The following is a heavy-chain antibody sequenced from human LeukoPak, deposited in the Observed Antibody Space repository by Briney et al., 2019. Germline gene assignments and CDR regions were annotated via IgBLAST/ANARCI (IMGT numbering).Heavy chain of an antibody. Sequence: GGSLRLSCAASGFTFSNFDMTWVRQAPGKGPEWVSPISGDATKTYYADSVKGRFTISRDNSENTLFLEINSLRVDDTALYYCAKKAVVAASYYFDYWGQGTLVTVSS. CDR3: AKKAVVAASYYFDY. D-gene: IGHD2-15*01. V-gene: IGHV3-23*01. J-gene: IGHJ4*02. CDR1: GFTFSNFD. CDR2: ISGDATKT.